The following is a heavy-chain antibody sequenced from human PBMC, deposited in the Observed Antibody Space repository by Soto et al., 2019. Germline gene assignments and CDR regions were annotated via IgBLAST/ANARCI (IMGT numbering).Heavy chain of an antibody. V-gene: IGHV2-5*02. Sequence: QITLKESGPTLVKPTQTLTLTCTFSGFSLSTSGVGVGWIRQPPGKALEWLALIYWDDDKRYSPSLKSRLTITKDTSKNQVVLTTTNMDPVDTATYYCAHSRTTGTTVWYFDLWGRGTLVTVSS. D-gene: IGHD1-7*01. CDR1: GFSLSTSGVG. J-gene: IGHJ2*01. CDR3: AHSRTTGTTVWYFDL. CDR2: IYWDDDK.